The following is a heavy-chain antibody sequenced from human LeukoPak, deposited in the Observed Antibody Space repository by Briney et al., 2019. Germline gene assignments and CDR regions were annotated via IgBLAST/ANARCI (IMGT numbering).Heavy chain of an antibody. Sequence: GSLRLSCAASGFTFSSYAMSWVRQAPGKGLEWVSAISGSGGSTYYADSVKGRFTISRDNSKNTLYLQMNSLRAEDTAVYYCAKDSMIAVAGRVFDYWGQGTLVTVSS. CDR1: GFTFSSYA. CDR3: AKDSMIAVAGRVFDY. CDR2: ISGSGGST. V-gene: IGHV3-23*01. D-gene: IGHD6-19*01. J-gene: IGHJ4*02.